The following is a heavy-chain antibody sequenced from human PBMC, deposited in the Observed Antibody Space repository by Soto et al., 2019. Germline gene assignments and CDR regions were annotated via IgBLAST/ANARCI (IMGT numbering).Heavy chain of an antibody. Sequence: GESLNISCKGSGYSFTSYWIGWVRQMPGKGLEWMGIIYPGDSDTRYSPSFQGQVTISADKSISTAYLQWSSLKASDTAMYYCSRRTWLLYSPFDYGGQGTMGNVSA. CDR1: GYSFTSYW. D-gene: IGHD2-2*02. V-gene: IGHV5-51*01. CDR3: SRRTWLLYSPFDY. J-gene: IGHJ4*02. CDR2: IYPGDSDT.